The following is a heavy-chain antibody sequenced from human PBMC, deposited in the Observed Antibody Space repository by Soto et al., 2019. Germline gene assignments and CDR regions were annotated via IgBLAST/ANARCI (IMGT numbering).Heavy chain of an antibody. CDR1: GGSISSSSYY. J-gene: IGHJ4*02. V-gene: IGHV4-39*01. Sequence: QLQLQESGPGLVKPSETLSLTCTVSGGSISSSSYYWGWIRQPPGKGLEWIGSIYYSGSTYYNPSLKSRVTISVDTSKNQFSLKLSSVTAADTAVYYCARHDKGSWYIDYWGQGTLVTVSS. CDR2: IYYSGST. D-gene: IGHD6-13*01. CDR3: ARHDKGSWYIDY.